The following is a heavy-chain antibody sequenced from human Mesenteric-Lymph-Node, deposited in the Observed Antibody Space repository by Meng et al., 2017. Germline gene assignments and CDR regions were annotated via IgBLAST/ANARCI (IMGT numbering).Heavy chain of an antibody. CDR2: ISIVRYFI. V-gene: IGHV3-21*01. CDR1: GFTFSSYS. J-gene: IGHJ4*02. D-gene: IGHD1-26*01. Sequence: EVQLVESGGGLVKPGGTLRLSCAASGFTFSSYSMNWVRQAPGKGLEWVSYISIVRYFISYADSVKGGYTISRDNAKNSVYLQMNSLRAEDTAVYYCAEGSGSYAVAYWGQGTLVTVSS. CDR3: AEGSGSYAVAY.